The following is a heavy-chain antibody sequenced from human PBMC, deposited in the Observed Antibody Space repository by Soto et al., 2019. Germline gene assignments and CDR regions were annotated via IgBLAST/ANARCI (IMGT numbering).Heavy chain of an antibody. D-gene: IGHD3-22*01. CDR2: ITATGDRT. V-gene: IGHV3-23*01. CDR1: GFSFSTYS. J-gene: IGHJ4*02. CDR3: ATMNGYFEY. Sequence: PGGSLSLSCADSGFSFSTYSMSWVRQTPGKGLEWVSAITATGDRTYYADSVTGRFTISRDNSKKTHYLQMTSLRAEDTAIYYCATMNGYFEYWGQGTPVTVSS.